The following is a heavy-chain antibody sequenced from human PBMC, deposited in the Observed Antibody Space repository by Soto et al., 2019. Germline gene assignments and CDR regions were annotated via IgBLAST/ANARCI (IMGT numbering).Heavy chain of an antibody. V-gene: IGHV4-30-4*01. CDR1: GGSLSGGGCY. CDR3: ARDYSSSWYGIDP. J-gene: IGHJ5*02. Sequence: TSETLCLTCTVAGGSLSGGGCYWRWIRPPPGKGLEWIGYIYYSGSTYYNPSLKSRVTISVDTSKNQFSLKLSSVTAADTAVYYCARDYSSSWYGIDPWGQGTLVTVSS. D-gene: IGHD6-13*01. CDR2: IYYSGST.